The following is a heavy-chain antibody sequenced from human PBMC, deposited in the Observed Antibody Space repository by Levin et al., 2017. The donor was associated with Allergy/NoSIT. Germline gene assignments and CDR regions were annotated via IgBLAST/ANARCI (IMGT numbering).Heavy chain of an antibody. V-gene: IGHV2-5*01. D-gene: IGHD2-15*01. CDR2: IYWNDDK. CDR3: ARKYCSGVRCYDSRPPRHFDY. J-gene: IGHJ4*02. CDR1: GFSLSTDGVG. Sequence: SGPTLVKPTQTLTLTCSFSGFSLSTDGVGVGWIRQPPGKALEWLALIYWNDDKRYSPSLQNRVTITKDTSKNQVVFTMTNVDPMDTATYFCARKYCSGVRCYDSRPPRHFDYWGQGTLVTVSS.